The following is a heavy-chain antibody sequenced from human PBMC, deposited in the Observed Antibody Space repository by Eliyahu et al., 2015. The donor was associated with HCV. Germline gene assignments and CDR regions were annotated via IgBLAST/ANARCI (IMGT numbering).Heavy chain of an antibody. V-gene: IGHV4-38-2*01. CDR1: GSSLSSGHY. CDR2: IYQSGNV. D-gene: IGHD7-27*01. J-gene: IGHJ4*02. CDR3: ARGAWGSGVLDQ. Sequence: QVQLQESGPGLVKASETLSLTCVVSGSSLSSGHYWGWIRQPPGKGLEWIASIYQSGNVYYNPSLKSRATISLDTSNSQVSLNLRSVTAADTAMYFCARGAWGSGVLDQWGQGTLVPVSS.